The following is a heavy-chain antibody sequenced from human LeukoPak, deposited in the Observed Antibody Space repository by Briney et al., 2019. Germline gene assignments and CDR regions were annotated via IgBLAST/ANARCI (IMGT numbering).Heavy chain of an antibody. V-gene: IGHV1-3*01. CDR2: INAGNGNT. D-gene: IGHD3-22*01. J-gene: IGHJ3*02. CDR1: GYTFTSYA. Sequence: GASVKVSCKASGYTFTSYAMHWVRQAPGQRLEWMGWINAGNGNTKYSQKFQGRVTITRDTSASTAYMELSSLRSEDTAVYYCAREGCYYDSSGPGAFDIWGQGTMVIVSS. CDR3: AREGCYYDSSGPGAFDI.